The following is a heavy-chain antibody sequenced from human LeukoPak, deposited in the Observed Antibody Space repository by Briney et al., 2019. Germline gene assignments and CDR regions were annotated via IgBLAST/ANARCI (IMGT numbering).Heavy chain of an antibody. CDR3: ARNSYDSSGYLWFDP. V-gene: IGHV4-4*07. Sequence: SETLSLTCTVSGGSISSYYWSWIRRPAGKGLEWIGRIYTSGSTNYNPSLKSRVTMSVDTSKIQFSLKLSSVTAADTAVYYCARNSYDSSGYLWFDPWGQGTLVTVSS. J-gene: IGHJ5*02. CDR2: IYTSGST. D-gene: IGHD3-22*01. CDR1: GGSISSYY.